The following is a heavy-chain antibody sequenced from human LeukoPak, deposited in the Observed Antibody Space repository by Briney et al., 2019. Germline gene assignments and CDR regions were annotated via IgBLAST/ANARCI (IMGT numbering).Heavy chain of an antibody. CDR1: GGSFSGYY. Sequence: SETLSLTCAVYGGSFSGYYWSWIRQPPGRGLEWIGEINHSGSTNYNPSLKSRVTISVDTSKNQFSLKLSSVTAADTAVYYCARGLYNWFDPWGQGTLVTVSS. CDR2: INHSGST. V-gene: IGHV4-34*01. J-gene: IGHJ5*02. CDR3: ARGLYNWFDP.